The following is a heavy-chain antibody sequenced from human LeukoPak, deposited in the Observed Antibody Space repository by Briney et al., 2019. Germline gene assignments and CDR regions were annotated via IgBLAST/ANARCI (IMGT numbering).Heavy chain of an antibody. J-gene: IGHJ4*02. Sequence: ASVKVSCKASVYTFTGYFIHWVRQVPGQGLEWMGWINPNSGGTNYAQKFQGRVTMTRDTSTNTAYMELSRLRSDDTAIYYCARESIIPAARGDYWGQGTLVTVSS. CDR3: ARESIIPAARGDY. CDR1: VYTFTGYF. CDR2: INPNSGGT. D-gene: IGHD2-2*01. V-gene: IGHV1-2*02.